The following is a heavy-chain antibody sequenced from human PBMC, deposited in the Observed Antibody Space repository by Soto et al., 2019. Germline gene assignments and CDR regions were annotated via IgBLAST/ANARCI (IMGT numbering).Heavy chain of an antibody. Sequence: PGGSLRLSCAASGFTFSSYSMNWVRQAPGKGLEWVSSISSSSSYIYYADSVKGRFTISRDNAKNSLYLQMNSLRAEDTAVYYCARDLGLLLGMDVWGQGTTVTVSS. CDR1: GFTFSSYS. V-gene: IGHV3-21*01. D-gene: IGHD2-15*01. J-gene: IGHJ6*02. CDR2: ISSSSSYI. CDR3: ARDLGLLLGMDV.